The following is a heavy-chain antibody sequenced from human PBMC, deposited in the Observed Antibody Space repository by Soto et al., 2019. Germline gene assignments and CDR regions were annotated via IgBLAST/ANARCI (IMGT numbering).Heavy chain of an antibody. J-gene: IGHJ4*02. CDR1: GGSVSSSNYY. CDR2: IYYSGST. CDR3: ARDQGGFFDY. D-gene: IGHD5-12*01. Sequence: SETLSLTCTVSGGSVSSSNYYWSWIRQPPGKGLEWIGYIYYSGSTNYNPSLKSRVTISVDTSKNQFSLKLSSVTAADTAVYYCARDQGGFFDYWGQGTLVTVSS. V-gene: IGHV4-61*01.